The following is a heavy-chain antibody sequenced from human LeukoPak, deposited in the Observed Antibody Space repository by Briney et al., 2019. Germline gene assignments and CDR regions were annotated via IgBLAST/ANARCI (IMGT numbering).Heavy chain of an antibody. CDR3: TTGTKASSIVGAYYYYYMDV. J-gene: IGHJ6*03. D-gene: IGHD1-26*01. CDR2: IKSKTDGGTT. Sequence: GGTLRLSCAASGFTFSSYGMSWVRQAPGKGLEWVGRIKSKTDGGTTDYAAPVKGRFTISRDDSKNTLYLQMNSLKTEDTAVYYCTTGTKASSIVGAYYYYYMDVWGKGTTVTISS. V-gene: IGHV3-15*01. CDR1: GFTFSSYG.